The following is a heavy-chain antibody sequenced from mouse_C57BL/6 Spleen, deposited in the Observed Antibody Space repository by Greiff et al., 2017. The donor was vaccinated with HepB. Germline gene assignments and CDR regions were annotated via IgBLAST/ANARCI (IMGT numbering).Heavy chain of an antibody. Sequence: QVHVKQPGAELVKPGASVKLSCKASGYTFTSYWMHWVKQRPGQGLEWIGMIHPNSGSTNYNEKFKSKATLTVDKSSSTAYMQLSSLTSEDSAVYDCAYYYGSSQGYFDVWGTGTTVTVSS. J-gene: IGHJ1*03. CDR1: GYTFTSYW. CDR2: IHPNSGST. V-gene: IGHV1-64*01. CDR3: AYYYGSSQGYFDV. D-gene: IGHD1-1*01.